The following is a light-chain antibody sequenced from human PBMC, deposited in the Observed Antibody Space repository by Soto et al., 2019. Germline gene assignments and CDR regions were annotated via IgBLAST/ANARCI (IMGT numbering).Light chain of an antibody. CDR2: AAS. J-gene: IGKJ1*01. V-gene: IGKV1-39*01. Sequence: DIQMTQSPSSLSASVGDRVTITCRASQSISSYLNWYQQKPGKAPKLLIYAASSLQSGVPSRFSDSGSGTDFTLTISSLQPEDFATYYCQQSYSTPPTFDQGTKVEIK. CDR1: QSISSY. CDR3: QQSYSTPPT.